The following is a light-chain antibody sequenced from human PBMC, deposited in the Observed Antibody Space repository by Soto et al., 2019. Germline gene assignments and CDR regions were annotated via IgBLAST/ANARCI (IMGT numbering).Light chain of an antibody. J-gene: IGKJ1*01. CDR3: QQYGSSPWT. Sequence: EIALTQSPGTLSLSPGERATLSCRASQSVASNYLAWYQQKPGQAPRLLIYGASSRATGVRDRFSGSGSGTDFTLTIRRLEPEDFAVYYCQQYGSSPWTFGQVTKVEIK. V-gene: IGKV3-20*01. CDR2: GAS. CDR1: QSVASNY.